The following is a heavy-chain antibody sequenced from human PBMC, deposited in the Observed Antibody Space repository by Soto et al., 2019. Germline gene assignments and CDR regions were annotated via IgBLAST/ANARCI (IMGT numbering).Heavy chain of an antibody. CDR1: GGSFSGYY. V-gene: IGHV4-34*01. Sequence: QVQLQQWGAGLLKPSETLSLTCAVYGGSFSGYYWSWIRQPPGKGLEWIGEINHSGSTNYNPSLKSRVTISVDKSKHQFSLKLSSVTAADTAVYYCASVGGDRLFDYWGQGTLVTVSS. D-gene: IGHD4-17*01. CDR2: INHSGST. J-gene: IGHJ4*02. CDR3: ASVGGDRLFDY.